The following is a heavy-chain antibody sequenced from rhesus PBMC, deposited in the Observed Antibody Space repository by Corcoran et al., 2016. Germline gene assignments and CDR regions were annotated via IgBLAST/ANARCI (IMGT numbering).Heavy chain of an antibody. J-gene: IGHJ4*01. Sequence: QVQLQESGPGLVKPSETLSLTCAVSGGSISSSNWWSWIRQPPGKGMEWIGGIYRNTESPNYNPSLKHRVTISKDTSKNQFSVKLSSVTAADTAVYYCARGSYGSSYCGQWGQGVLVTVSS. CDR1: GGSISSSNW. D-gene: IGHD4-29*01. CDR3: ARGSYGSSYCGQ. CDR2: IYRNTESP. V-gene: IGHV4S12*01.